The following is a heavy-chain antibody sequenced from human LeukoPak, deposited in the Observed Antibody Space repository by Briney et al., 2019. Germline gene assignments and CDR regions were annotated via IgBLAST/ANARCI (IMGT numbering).Heavy chain of an antibody. V-gene: IGHV3-30*02. CDR2: IRYVVSNK. Sequence: GGSVRPSCAASGFTFSSYGMHWVRQAPGKGLEWVAFIRYVVSNKYYADSAKGRFTISGDNSKNTLYLQMNSLRAEDTAVYYCAKTSGYDDYWGQGTLVTVSS. CDR1: GFTFSSYG. D-gene: IGHD2-15*01. J-gene: IGHJ4*02. CDR3: AKTSGYDDY.